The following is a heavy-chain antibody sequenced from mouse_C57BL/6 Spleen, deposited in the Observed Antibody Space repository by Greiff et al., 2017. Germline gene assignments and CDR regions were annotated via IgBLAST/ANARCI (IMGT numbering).Heavy chain of an antibody. CDR1: GYTFTSYW. J-gene: IGHJ3*01. D-gene: IGHD1-1*01. Sequence: VQLQQPGAELVRPGSSVKLSCKASGYTFTSYWMDWVKQRPGQGLEWIGNIYPSDSETHYNQKFKDKATLTVDKSSSTAYMQLSSLASEDSAVYASASSGCYGSSPWFAGWGQGALVTVSA. CDR2: IYPSDSET. CDR3: ASSGCYGSSPWFAG. V-gene: IGHV1-61*01.